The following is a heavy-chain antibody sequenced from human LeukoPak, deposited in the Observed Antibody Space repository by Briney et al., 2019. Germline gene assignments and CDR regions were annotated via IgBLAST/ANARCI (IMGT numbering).Heavy chain of an antibody. D-gene: IGHD4-17*01. CDR3: AQMTTVTTGHWYFDL. CDR1: GGSISSGDYY. J-gene: IGHJ2*01. CDR2: IYYSGGT. Sequence: SQTLSLTCTVSGGSISSGDYYWSWIRQPPGKGLEWIGYIYYSGGTYYNPSLKSRVTISVDTSKNQFSLKLSSVTAADTAVYYCAQMTTVTTGHWYFDLWGRGTLVTVSS. V-gene: IGHV4-30-4*01.